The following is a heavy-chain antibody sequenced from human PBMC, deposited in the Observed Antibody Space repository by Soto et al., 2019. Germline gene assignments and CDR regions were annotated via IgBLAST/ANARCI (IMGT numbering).Heavy chain of an antibody. CDR1: GYTFTSYG. D-gene: IGHD3-22*01. V-gene: IGHV1-18*04. CDR2: ISAYNGNT. CDR3: ARDQYDSSGYYPGNWFDP. J-gene: IGHJ5*02. Sequence: ASVKVSCKASGYTFTSYGISCVRQAPGQVLEWMGWISAYNGNTNYAQKLQGRVTMTTDTSTSTAYMELRSLRSDDTAVYYCARDQYDSSGYYPGNWFDPWGQGTLVTVSS.